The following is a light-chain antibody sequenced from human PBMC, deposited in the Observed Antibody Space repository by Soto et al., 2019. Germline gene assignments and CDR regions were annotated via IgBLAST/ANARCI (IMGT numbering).Light chain of an antibody. Sequence: QAVVTQPPSASGTPGQRVTISCSGSSSNIGSNYVYWYQQLPGMAPKLLIYRNNQRPSGVSDRFSGSKSGNSASLAISGLRSEDEADYYCAAWDDSLSGRVFGGGTKLTVL. V-gene: IGLV1-47*01. CDR2: RNN. CDR1: SSNIGSNY. J-gene: IGLJ2*01. CDR3: AAWDDSLSGRV.